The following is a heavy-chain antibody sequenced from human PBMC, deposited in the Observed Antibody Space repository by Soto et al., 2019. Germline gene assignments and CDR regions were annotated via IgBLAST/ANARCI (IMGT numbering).Heavy chain of an antibody. CDR2: IPQDGVDG. V-gene: IGHV3-7*03. CDR1: GFTFSMYS. Sequence: KLVESGGGLVQPGDSLRLSCEVSGFTFSMYSMSWVRQTPGKGLEWVAKIPQDGVDGHYADSVKGRFTISRDNGKNSLYLQMNNLRAEDTAVYYRARDQLILPAHDFFYGSDVWGQGATVTVSS. D-gene: IGHD2-21*02. J-gene: IGHJ6*02. CDR3: ARDQLILPAHDFFYGSDV.